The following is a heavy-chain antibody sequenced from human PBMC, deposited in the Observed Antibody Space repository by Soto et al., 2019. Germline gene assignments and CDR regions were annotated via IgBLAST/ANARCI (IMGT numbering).Heavy chain of an antibody. D-gene: IGHD6-6*01. CDR1: GFSFTGYY. J-gene: IGHJ5*02. Sequence: ASVKVSCKASGFSFTGYYIHWLRQAPGQGLEWMGWIDAHSGGTEYAQKFQGRVTLTRDTSIATAYLTLTSLTSDDTALYYCAKDLTRQLAYWLDPWGQGTQVTVSS. CDR2: IDAHSGGT. CDR3: AKDLTRQLAYWLDP. V-gene: IGHV1-2*02.